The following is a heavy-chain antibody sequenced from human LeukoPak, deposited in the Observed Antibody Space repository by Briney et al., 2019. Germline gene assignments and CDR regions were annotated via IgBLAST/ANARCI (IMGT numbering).Heavy chain of an antibody. CDR1: GFTFSSYG. V-gene: IGHV3-33*01. J-gene: IGHJ4*02. D-gene: IGHD2-2*01. CDR3: ARGRDLGYCSSTSCPYYFDY. CDR2: IWYDGSNK. Sequence: SLRLSCAASGFTFSSYGMHWVRQAPGKGLEWVAVIWYDGSNKYYADSVKGRFTISRDNSKNTLYLQMNSLRAEDTAVYYCARGRDLGYCSSTSCPYYFDYWGQGTLVTVSS.